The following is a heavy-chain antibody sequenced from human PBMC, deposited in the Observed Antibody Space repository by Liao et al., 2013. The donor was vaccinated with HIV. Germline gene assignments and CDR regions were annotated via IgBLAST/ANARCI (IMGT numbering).Heavy chain of an antibody. Sequence: QMQLQESGPGLVKPSETLSLTCAVSGGSINNHYWNWIRQPAGRGLEWIGRIYTSGNTNYNPSLKSRVTMSVDTSKNQFSLKRTSVTAADTAVYYCAARITISGVAIPHALDIWGQGTMVAVSS. CDR1: GGSINNHY. D-gene: IGHD3-3*01. CDR2: IYTSGNT. CDR3: AARITISGVAIPHALDI. J-gene: IGHJ3*02. V-gene: IGHV4-4*07.